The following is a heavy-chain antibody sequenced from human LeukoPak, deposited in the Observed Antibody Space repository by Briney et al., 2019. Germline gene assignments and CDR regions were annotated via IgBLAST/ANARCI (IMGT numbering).Heavy chain of an antibody. CDR1: GYTLTELS. Sequence: ASVKVSCKVSGYTLTELSMHWVRQAPGKGLEWMGGFDPEDGETIYAQKFQGRVTMTEDTSTDTAYMELSSLRSEDTAAYYCATASLSSGGNGYVDYRGPGTLVTVSS. D-gene: IGHD2-15*01. J-gene: IGHJ4*01. CDR3: ATASLSSGGNGYVDY. CDR2: FDPEDGET. V-gene: IGHV1-24*01.